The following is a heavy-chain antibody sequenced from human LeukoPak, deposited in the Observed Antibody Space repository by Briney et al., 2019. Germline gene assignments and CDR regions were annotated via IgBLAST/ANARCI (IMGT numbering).Heavy chain of an antibody. J-gene: IGHJ4*02. CDR1: GYTFTSYA. CDR2: INAGNGNT. Sequence: GASAKVSCKASGYTFTSYAMHWVRQAPGQRLEWMGWINAGNGNTKYSQKFQGRVTITRDTSASTAYMELSSLRSEDTAVYYCARDLDRWFGELLGYWGQGTLVTVSS. D-gene: IGHD3-10*01. V-gene: IGHV1-3*01. CDR3: ARDLDRWFGELLGY.